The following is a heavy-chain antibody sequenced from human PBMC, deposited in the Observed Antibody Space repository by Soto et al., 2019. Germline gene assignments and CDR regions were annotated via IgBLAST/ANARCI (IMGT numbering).Heavy chain of an antibody. J-gene: IGHJ4*02. Sequence: SVKVSCKASGGTFSSYAISWVRQAPGQGLEWMGGIIPIFGTANYAQKFQGRVTITADKSTSTAYMELSSLRSEDTAVYYCAGAKGIEVAPIDYWGQGTLVTVSS. D-gene: IGHD6-19*01. CDR2: IIPIFGTA. V-gene: IGHV1-69*06. CDR3: AGAKGIEVAPIDY. CDR1: GGTFSSYA.